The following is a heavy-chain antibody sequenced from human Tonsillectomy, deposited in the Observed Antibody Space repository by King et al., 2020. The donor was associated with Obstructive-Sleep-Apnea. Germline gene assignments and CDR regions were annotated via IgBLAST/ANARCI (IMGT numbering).Heavy chain of an antibody. Sequence: VQLVESGGGLVKPGGSLRLSCAASGFTFSNAWMSWVRQAPGKGLEGVGRIISKADGGTTHYAAPVKGRLPISRDDSKNTLYLQMNSLKTEETAVYYCTTQDDILTGYSRPLFDYWGQGTLVTVSS. V-gene: IGHV3-15*01. CDR2: IISKADGGTT. CDR3: TTQDDILTGYSRPLFDY. CDR1: GFTFSNAW. D-gene: IGHD3-9*01. J-gene: IGHJ4*02.